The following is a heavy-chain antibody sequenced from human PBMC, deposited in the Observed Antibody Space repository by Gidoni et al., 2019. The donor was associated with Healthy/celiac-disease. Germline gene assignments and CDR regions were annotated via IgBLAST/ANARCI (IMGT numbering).Heavy chain of an antibody. CDR3: TKHPDILTGFSLPDAFDI. CDR2: IRSKAYGGTT. CDR1: GFIFGGSA. V-gene: IGHV3-49*05. D-gene: IGHD3-9*01. J-gene: IGHJ3*02. Sequence: EVQLVESGGGLVKPGRSVRLSCTASGFIFGGSALSWFRLAPGKGVEWVGFIRSKAYGGTTEYVASVKGRFTISRDDSKSIAYLQMNSLKTEDTAVYYCTKHPDILTGFSLPDAFDIWGQGTMVTVSS.